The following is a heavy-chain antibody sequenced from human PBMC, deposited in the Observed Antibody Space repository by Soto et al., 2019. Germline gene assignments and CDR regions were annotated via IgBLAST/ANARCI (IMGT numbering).Heavy chain of an antibody. J-gene: IGHJ6*03. CDR1: GGSISDYY. V-gene: IGHV4-59*08. Sequence: SETLSLTCTVSGGSISDYYWSWIRQPPGKGLEWIGYIYYSGGTNYNPSLKSRVTISVDTSKNQFSLKLSSVTAADTAVYYCARTYSNYAYYYYYMDVWGKGTTVTVSS. D-gene: IGHD4-4*01. CDR3: ARTYSNYAYYYYYMDV. CDR2: IYYSGGT.